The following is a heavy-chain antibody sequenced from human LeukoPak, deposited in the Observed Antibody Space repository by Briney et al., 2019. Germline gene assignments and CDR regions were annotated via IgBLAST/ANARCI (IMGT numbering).Heavy chain of an antibody. J-gene: IGHJ4*02. D-gene: IGHD2-2*01. CDR3: ARDYCSTTSCLDY. CDR1: GLDVSRNY. V-gene: IGHV3-53*01. CDR2: IYSGGNT. Sequence: GGSLRLSCAASGLDVSRNYMNWVRQAPGKGLECVSAIYSGGNTYYADSVKGRFTISRDNSKNTLYLQMNSLRAEDTAVYYCARDYCSTTSCLDYWGQGTLVTVSS.